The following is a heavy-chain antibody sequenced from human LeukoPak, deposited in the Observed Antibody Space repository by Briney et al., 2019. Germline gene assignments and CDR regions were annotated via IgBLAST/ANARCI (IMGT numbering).Heavy chain of an antibody. V-gene: IGHV1-18*01. CDR1: GYTFTSYG. Sequence: ASVKVSCKASGYTFTSYGISWVRQAPGQGLEWMGWISAYNGNTNYAQKLQGRVTMTTDTSTSTAYMELRSLRSDDTAVYYCAREPPSTSGYCSGGSCYSGDYWGQGTLVTVSS. J-gene: IGHJ4*02. CDR2: ISAYNGNT. D-gene: IGHD2-15*01. CDR3: AREPPSTSGYCSGGSCYSGDY.